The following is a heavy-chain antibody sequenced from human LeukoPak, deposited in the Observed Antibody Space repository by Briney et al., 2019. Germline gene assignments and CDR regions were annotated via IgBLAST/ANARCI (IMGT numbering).Heavy chain of an antibody. Sequence: SVTVSCKSSGGTFSSYPISWLRQAASQGLEWMGSIIPILGIANYAQKFQGRVTITADKSTSTAYMELSSLSSEDTAVYYCARGASGRVYYYGMDVWGQGTTVTVSS. CDR3: ARGASGRVYYYGMDV. J-gene: IGHJ6*02. V-gene: IGHV1-69*04. CDR1: GGTFSSYP. D-gene: IGHD6-19*01. CDR2: IIPILGIA.